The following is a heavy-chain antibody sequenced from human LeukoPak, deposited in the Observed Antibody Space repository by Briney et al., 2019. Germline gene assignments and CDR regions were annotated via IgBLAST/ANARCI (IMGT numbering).Heavy chain of an antibody. D-gene: IGHD3-22*01. J-gene: IGHJ4*02. CDR3: ATLGGLYYESHGYPDFDH. V-gene: IGHV4-34*01. CDR1: GGSLSPYY. Sequence: PSETLSLTCSVSGGSLSPYYWSWIRQPPGGGLEWLGRINQSGSTNYNPSLKSRVTISVEKFKNQFSLEVTSVTAADTAIYYCATLGGLYYESHGYPDFDHWGQGTLVTVSS. CDR2: INQSGST.